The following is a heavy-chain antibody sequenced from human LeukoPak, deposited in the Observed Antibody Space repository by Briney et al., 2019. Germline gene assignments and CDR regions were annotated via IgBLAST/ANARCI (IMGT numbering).Heavy chain of an antibody. D-gene: IGHD3-22*01. CDR3: AKVGTMIVVVYYFDY. V-gene: IGHV3-23*01. Sequence: GGSLRLSCAASGFTFSSYAMSWVRQAPGKGLEWVSAISGSGGSTYYADSVKGRFTISRDNSKNTLYLQMNSLRAEDTAVYYCAKVGTMIVVVYYFDYWGQGTLVTVSS. CDR1: GFTFSSYA. J-gene: IGHJ4*02. CDR2: ISGSGGST.